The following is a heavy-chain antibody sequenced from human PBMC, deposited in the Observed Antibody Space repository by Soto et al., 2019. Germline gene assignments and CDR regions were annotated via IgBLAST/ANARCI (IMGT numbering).Heavy chain of an antibody. V-gene: IGHV4-39*01. J-gene: IGHJ4*01. CDR1: GGSVSISSNY. CDR3: AWDWLVGAGAYYFDY. D-gene: IGHD6-19*01. Sequence: QLQLQESGPGLVKPSETLSLSCTVSGGSVSISSNYWGWIRQPPGKGLEWIANIYYSGSTNYNPSLKSRVTISLDTSKNQFSLKLSSVTAADTAVYYCAWDWLVGAGAYYFDYWGHGTLVTVSS. CDR2: IYYSGST.